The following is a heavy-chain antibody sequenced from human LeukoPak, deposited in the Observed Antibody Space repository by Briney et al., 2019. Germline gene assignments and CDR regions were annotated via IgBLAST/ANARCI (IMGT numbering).Heavy chain of an antibody. CDR3: ARGIVDSSSSVFPPFDY. Sequence: SETLSLTCTVSGYSISSGYYWGWIRQPPGKGPEWIGSIFHSGSTYYNPSLKSRVPISVDTSKNQFSLKLSSMTAADTAVYYCARGIVDSSSSVFPPFDYWGQGTQVTVSS. CDR1: GYSISSGYY. D-gene: IGHD6-6*01. CDR2: IFHSGST. V-gene: IGHV4-38-2*02. J-gene: IGHJ4*02.